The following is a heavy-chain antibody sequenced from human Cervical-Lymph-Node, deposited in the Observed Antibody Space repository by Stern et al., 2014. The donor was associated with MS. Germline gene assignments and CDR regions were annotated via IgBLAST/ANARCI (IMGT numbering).Heavy chain of an antibody. Sequence: AQLEESGAEVKKPGASVKVSCKASGYTFTRDDIAWVRQAPGQGLEWMGWISVCNGNTKYAQKLQGRVTMTRDTSTNTAYMELRSLISDDTAVYYCARWAYNWDFDYWGQGTLVTVSS. CDR3: ARWAYNWDFDY. D-gene: IGHD1-20*01. CDR2: ISVCNGNT. CDR1: GYTFTRDD. V-gene: IGHV1-18*01. J-gene: IGHJ4*02.